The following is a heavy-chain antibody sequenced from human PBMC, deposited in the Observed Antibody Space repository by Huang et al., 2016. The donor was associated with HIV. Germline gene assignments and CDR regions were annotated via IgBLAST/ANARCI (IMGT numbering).Heavy chain of an antibody. J-gene: IGHJ4*02. CDR3: ARGYSSSWLYN. CDR1: GFSFSSCN. CDR2: ISEPGSVI. V-gene: IGHV3-48*01. Sequence: EEQLVESGGGLVQPGGSLRFSCAASGFSFSSCNMNWVGQAPGKGLEWLSYISEPGSVITYADSVKGRFTVSRDNAKNSLYLQMDSLRAEDTAVYYCARGYSSSWLYNWGQGTLVTVSS. D-gene: IGHD6-13*01.